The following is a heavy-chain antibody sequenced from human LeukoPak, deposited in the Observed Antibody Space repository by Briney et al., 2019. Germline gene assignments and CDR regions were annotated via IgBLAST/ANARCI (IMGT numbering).Heavy chain of an antibody. D-gene: IGHD2-15*01. J-gene: IGHJ4*02. Sequence: SETLSLTCTVSGGSISSYYWSWIRQPAGKGLEWIGTIYHSGSTEYNPSLKSRVAIFVDTSKNQFSLILHSVAAADTAVYYCARRSEFDNTHYHYFDYWGQGALVTVSS. CDR2: IYHSGST. CDR3: ARRSEFDNTHYHYFDY. V-gene: IGHV4-59*08. CDR1: GGSISSYY.